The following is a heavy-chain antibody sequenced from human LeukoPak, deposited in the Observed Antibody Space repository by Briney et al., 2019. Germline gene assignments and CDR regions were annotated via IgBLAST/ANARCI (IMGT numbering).Heavy chain of an antibody. V-gene: IGHV3-9*03. CDR3: AKDLCSSTSCYAFDI. Sequence: GGSLRLSCAASGFTFDDYAMHWVRQAPGKGLEWVSGISWNSGSIGYADSVKGRFTISRDNAKNSLYLQMNSLRAEDMALYYCAKDLCSSTSCYAFDIWGQGTMVTVSS. J-gene: IGHJ3*02. D-gene: IGHD2-2*01. CDR2: ISWNSGSI. CDR1: GFTFDDYA.